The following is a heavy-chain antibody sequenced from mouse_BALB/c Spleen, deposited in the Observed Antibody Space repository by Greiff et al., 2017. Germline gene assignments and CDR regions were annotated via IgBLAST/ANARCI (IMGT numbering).Heavy chain of an antibody. Sequence: DVMLVESGGGLVQPGGSLKLSCAASGFTFSSYTMSWVRQTPEKRLEWVAYISNGGGSTYYPDTVKGRFTISRDNAKNTLYLQMSSLKSEDTAMYYCARQSYYYGSSYGYFDVWGAGTTVTVSS. CDR3: ARQSYYYGSSYGYFDV. CDR1: GFTFSSYT. V-gene: IGHV5-12-2*01. CDR2: ISNGGGST. J-gene: IGHJ1*01. D-gene: IGHD1-1*01.